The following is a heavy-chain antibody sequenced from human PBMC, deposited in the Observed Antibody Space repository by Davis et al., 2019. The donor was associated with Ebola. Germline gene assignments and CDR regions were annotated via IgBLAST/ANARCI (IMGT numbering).Heavy chain of an antibody. Sequence: GGSLRLSCEASNFTFSDFYMGWIRQAPGKGLEWISHISGTGSQTHYAESVKGRFTISRDNSKKTLYLQMNSLRAEDTAVYYCAKSGLSFGVVKYHYGMDVWGKGTTVTVSS. V-gene: IGHV3-11*03. D-gene: IGHD3-3*01. CDR2: ISGTGSQT. J-gene: IGHJ6*04. CDR1: NFTFSDFY. CDR3: AKSGLSFGVVKYHYGMDV.